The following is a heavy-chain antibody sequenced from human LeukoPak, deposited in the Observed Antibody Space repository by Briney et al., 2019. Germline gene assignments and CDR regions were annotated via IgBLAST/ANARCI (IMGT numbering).Heavy chain of an antibody. CDR3: ASRIGSRLDY. J-gene: IGHJ4*02. D-gene: IGHD3-16*01. Sequence: SETLSLTCTVSGGSISSYYWSWIRQPPGKGLEWVGYIYYTGSTNYNPSLKSRVTISVDTSKNQFSLRLSSVTAADTAVYYCASRIGSRLDYWGQGTLVTVSS. CDR1: GGSISSYY. CDR2: IYYTGST. V-gene: IGHV4-59*01.